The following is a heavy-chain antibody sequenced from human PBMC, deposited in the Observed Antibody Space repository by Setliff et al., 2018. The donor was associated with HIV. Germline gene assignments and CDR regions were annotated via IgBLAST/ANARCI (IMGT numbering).Heavy chain of an antibody. CDR1: GFTFGDYA. CDR2: IRSKAYGGTT. Sequence: PGGYLRLSCTASGFTFGDYAMSWVRQAPGKGLEWVGFIRSKAYGGTTEYAASVKGRFTISRDGSKSIAYLQMNSLKTEDTAVYYCTRVGIVALVFDYWGQGTLVTVSS. J-gene: IGHJ4*02. CDR3: TRVGIVALVFDY. D-gene: IGHD1-26*01. V-gene: IGHV3-49*04.